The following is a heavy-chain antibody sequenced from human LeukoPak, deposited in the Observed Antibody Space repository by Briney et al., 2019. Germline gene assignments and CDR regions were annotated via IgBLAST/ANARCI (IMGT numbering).Heavy chain of an antibody. CDR3: AKESRWLHLPYYYYGMDV. D-gene: IGHD3-22*01. Sequence: PGRSLRLSCAASGFTFSSCGMHWVRQAPGKGLEWVAVISYDGSNKYYADSVKGRFTISRDNSKNTLYLQMNSLRAEDTAVYYCAKESRWLHLPYYYYGMDVWGQGTTVTVSS. CDR2: ISYDGSNK. J-gene: IGHJ6*02. V-gene: IGHV3-30*18. CDR1: GFTFSSCG.